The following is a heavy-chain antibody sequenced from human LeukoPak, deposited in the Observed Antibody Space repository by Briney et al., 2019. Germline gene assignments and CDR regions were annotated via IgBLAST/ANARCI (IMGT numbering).Heavy chain of an antibody. CDR1: GGSFSGYY. J-gene: IGHJ4*02. D-gene: IGHD6-13*01. Sequence: SETPSLTCAVYGGSFSGYYWSWIRQPPGKGLEWIGEINHSGSTNYNPSLKSRVTISVDTSKNQFSLKLSSVTAADTAVYYCARERGSSWYKRALDYWGQGTLVTVSS. V-gene: IGHV4-34*01. CDR2: INHSGST. CDR3: ARERGSSWYKRALDY.